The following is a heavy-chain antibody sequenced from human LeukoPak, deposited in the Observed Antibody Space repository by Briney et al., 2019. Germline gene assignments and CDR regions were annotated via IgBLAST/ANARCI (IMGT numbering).Heavy chain of an antibody. CDR2: ISYDGSNK. CDR3: ARDLESHGSGSYGDY. Sequence: QPGGSLRLSCAASGFTFSSYAMHWVRQAPCKGLEWVAVISYDGSNKYYADSVKGQFTISRDNSKNTLYLQMNSLRAEDTAVYYCARDLESHGSGSYGDYWGQGTLVTVSS. D-gene: IGHD3-10*01. J-gene: IGHJ4*02. V-gene: IGHV3-30-3*01. CDR1: GFTFSSYA.